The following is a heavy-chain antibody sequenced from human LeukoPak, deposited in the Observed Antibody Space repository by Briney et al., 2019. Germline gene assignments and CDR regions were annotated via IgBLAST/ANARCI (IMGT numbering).Heavy chain of an antibody. CDR1: GFTFSSYA. CDR3: AKDTAPYYDFWSGYYTPHYYYGMDV. D-gene: IGHD3-3*01. Sequence: GGSLRLSCAACGFTFSSYAMSLVRQAPGKGLEWVSAISGSGGSTYYADSVKGRFTISRDNSKNTLYLQMNSLRAEDTAVYYCAKDTAPYYDFWSGYYTPHYYYGMDVWGQGTTVTVSS. CDR2: ISGSGGST. J-gene: IGHJ6*02. V-gene: IGHV3-23*01.